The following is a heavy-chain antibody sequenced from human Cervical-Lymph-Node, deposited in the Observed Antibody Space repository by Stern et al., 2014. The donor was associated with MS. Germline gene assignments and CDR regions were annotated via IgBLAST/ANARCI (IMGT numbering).Heavy chain of an antibody. D-gene: IGHD5-24*01. CDR3: AYEGDGYNYIEY. V-gene: IGHV1-69*01. CDR1: GDTFSSYA. CDR2: IIPIFGTP. J-gene: IGHJ4*02. Sequence: QVQLMQSGAEVKKPGSSVKVSCKVSGDTFSSYATNWVRQAPGQGLEWMGGIIPIFGTPNHAKKFQGRVTITADESTNTAYMELSSLRSDDTDVYYCAYEGDGYNYIEYWGQGTLVTVST.